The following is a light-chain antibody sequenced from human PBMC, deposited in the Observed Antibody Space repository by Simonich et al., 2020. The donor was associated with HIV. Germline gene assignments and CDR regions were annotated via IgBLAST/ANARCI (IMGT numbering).Light chain of an antibody. Sequence: DIQMTQSPSSLSASVGVRVTITCRASQGISNSLAWYQQKPGKAPKLLLYAASRLESGVPSRFSGSGSGTDYTLTISSLQPEDFAVYYCQQRRNWPPITFGQGTRLEIK. CDR2: AAS. CDR3: QQRRNWPPIT. V-gene: IGKV1-NL1*01. J-gene: IGKJ5*01. CDR1: QGISNS.